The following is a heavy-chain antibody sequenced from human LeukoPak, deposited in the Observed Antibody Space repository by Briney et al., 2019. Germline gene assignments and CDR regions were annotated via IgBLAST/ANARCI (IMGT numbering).Heavy chain of an antibody. CDR1: IGSVNSGSYY. D-gene: IGHD1-26*01. Sequence: SETLSLTCTVSIGSVNSGSYYWRRIRPPPGKGLEWIGCIYYSGSTNYNPSLKSRVTIAVDTSKNQFSLKLSSVTAADTAVYYCAREGETFDYWGQGTLVTVSS. CDR2: IYYSGST. CDR3: AREGETFDY. J-gene: IGHJ4*02. V-gene: IGHV4-61*01.